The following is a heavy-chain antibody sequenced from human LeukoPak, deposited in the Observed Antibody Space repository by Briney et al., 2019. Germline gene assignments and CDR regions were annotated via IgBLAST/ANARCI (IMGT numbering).Heavy chain of an antibody. CDR2: IKQDGSEK. J-gene: IGHJ4*02. CDR3: ARGVEQWLDNEGY. D-gene: IGHD6-19*01. CDR1: GFTFSSYW. V-gene: IGHV3-7*01. Sequence: PGGSLRLSCAASGFTFSSYWMSRVRQAPGKGLEWVANIKQDGSEKYYVDSVKGRFTISRDNAKNSLYLQMNSLRAEDTAVYYCARGVEQWLDNEGYWGQGTLVTVSS.